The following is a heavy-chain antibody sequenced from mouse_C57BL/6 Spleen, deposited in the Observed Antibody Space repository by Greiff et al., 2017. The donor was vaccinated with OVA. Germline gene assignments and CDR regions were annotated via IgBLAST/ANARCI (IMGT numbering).Heavy chain of an antibody. CDR3: TSDGGYDGYWYFDV. V-gene: IGHV5-9-1*02. J-gene: IGHJ1*03. CDR2: ISSGGDYI. CDR1: GFTFSSYA. Sequence: EVQGVESGEGLVKPGGSLKLSCAASGFTFSSYAMSWVRQTPEKRLEWVAYISSGGDYIYYADTVKGRFTISRDNARNTLYLQMSSLKSEDTAMYYCTSDGGYDGYWYFDVWGTGTTVTVSS. D-gene: IGHD2-3*01.